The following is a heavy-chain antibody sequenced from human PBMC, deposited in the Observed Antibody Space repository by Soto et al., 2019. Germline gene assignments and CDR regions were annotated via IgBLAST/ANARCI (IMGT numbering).Heavy chain of an antibody. CDR1: GGTFSSYA. Sequence: SVKVSCKASGGTFSSYAISWVRQAPGQGLEWMGGIIPIFGTANYAQKFQGRVTITADKSTSTAYMELSSLRSEDTAVYYCAGRVGATSGRGYFDYWGQGTLVTVSS. V-gene: IGHV1-69*06. CDR2: IIPIFGTA. J-gene: IGHJ4*02. CDR3: AGRVGATSGRGYFDY. D-gene: IGHD1-26*01.